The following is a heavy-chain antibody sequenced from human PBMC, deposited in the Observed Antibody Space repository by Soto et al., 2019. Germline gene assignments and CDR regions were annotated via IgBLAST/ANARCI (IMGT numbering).Heavy chain of an antibody. Sequence: ASVKVSCKASGYTFTGYYMHWVRQAPGQGLEWMGWINPNSGGTNYAQKFQGWVTMTRDTSISTVYMELSSLRSEDTAVYYCARDRHSNSYYFDYWGQGTLVTVSS. CDR1: GYTFTGYY. J-gene: IGHJ4*02. CDR2: INPNSGGT. CDR3: ARDRHSNSYYFDY. D-gene: IGHD4-4*01. V-gene: IGHV1-2*04.